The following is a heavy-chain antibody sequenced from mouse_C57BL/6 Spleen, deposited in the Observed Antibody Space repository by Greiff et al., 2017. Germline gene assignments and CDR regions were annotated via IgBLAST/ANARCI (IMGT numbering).Heavy chain of an antibody. V-gene: IGHV14-4*01. CDR1: GFNIKDDY. D-gene: IGHD1-3*01. Sequence: EVKLMESGAELVRPGASAKLSCTASGFNIKDDYMHWVKQRPEQGLEWIGWIDPENGDTEYASKFQGKATITADTSSNTAYLQLSSLTSEDTAVYYCTKSGKSYFDYWGQGTTLTVSS. CDR3: TKSGKSYFDY. J-gene: IGHJ2*01. CDR2: IDPENGDT.